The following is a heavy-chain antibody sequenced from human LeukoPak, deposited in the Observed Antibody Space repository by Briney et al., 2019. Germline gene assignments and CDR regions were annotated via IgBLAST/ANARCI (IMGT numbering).Heavy chain of an antibody. V-gene: IGHV3-74*01. Sequence: GGSVTLSCAASGFTFSSYSMHWLRQAPGKGLVGLSHINSDGSTTIYAYSVKGRFTISRENAKNTLELQMNSLRAEDPAVYYCARGNSGTVDYWGQGTLVTVSS. D-gene: IGHD4-23*01. CDR2: INSDGSTT. J-gene: IGHJ4*02. CDR1: GFTFSSYS. CDR3: ARGNSGTVDY.